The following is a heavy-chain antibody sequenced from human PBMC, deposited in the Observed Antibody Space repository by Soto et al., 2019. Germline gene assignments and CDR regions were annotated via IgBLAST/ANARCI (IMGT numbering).Heavy chain of an antibody. CDR3: ARVIYYDSSGYYQRVGPNWFDP. Sequence: KPSETLSLTCTVSGGSISSYYWSWIRQPPGKGLEWIGYIYYSGSTNYNPSLKSRVTISVDTSKNQFSLKLSSVTAADTAVYYCARVIYYDSSGYYQRVGPNWFDPWGQGTLVTVSS. D-gene: IGHD3-22*01. V-gene: IGHV4-59*01. CDR2: IYYSGST. CDR1: GGSISSYY. J-gene: IGHJ5*02.